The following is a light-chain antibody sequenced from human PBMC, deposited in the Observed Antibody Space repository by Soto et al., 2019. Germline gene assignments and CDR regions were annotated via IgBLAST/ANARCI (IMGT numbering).Light chain of an antibody. CDR3: QQYYSLPLT. Sequence: DIVMTQSPESLSVSLGERATINCKSSQNVLYDSNNKNYLAWYQRKPGQPPRLLIYWASTRKSGVPDRFSGSGSATDFTLTISSLQTEDVAVYYCQQYYSLPLTFGGGTKVEI. V-gene: IGKV4-1*01. CDR1: QNVLYDSNNKNY. J-gene: IGKJ4*01. CDR2: WAS.